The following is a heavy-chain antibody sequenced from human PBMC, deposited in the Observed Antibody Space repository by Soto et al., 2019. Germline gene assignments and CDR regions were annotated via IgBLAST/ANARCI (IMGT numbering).Heavy chain of an antibody. Sequence: EVQLVESGGGLVQPGGSLRLSCAASGFTFISHWIHWVRQTPGKGLVWVSRIDVGGSNRNYADYVKGRFTISRDNAKNTVYLQMNSLRADDTAVYYCVRGIYQKFGMDVWGQGTTVSISS. D-gene: IGHD3-3*02. CDR2: IDVGGSNR. J-gene: IGHJ6*01. CDR1: GFTFISHW. CDR3: VRGIYQKFGMDV. V-gene: IGHV3-74*01.